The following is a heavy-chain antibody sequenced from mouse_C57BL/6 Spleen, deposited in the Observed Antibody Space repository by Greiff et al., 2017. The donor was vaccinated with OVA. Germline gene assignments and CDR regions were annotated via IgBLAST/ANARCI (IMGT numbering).Heavy chain of an antibody. J-gene: IGHJ4*01. Sequence: QVQLKQPGAELVKPGASVKLSCKASGYTFTSYWMHWVKQRPGQGLEWIGMIHPNSGSTNYNEKFKSKATLTVDKSSSTAYMQLSSLTSEDSAVYYCARERTYYYGSSPYAMDYWGQGTSVTVSS. CDR2: IHPNSGST. CDR1: GYTFTSYW. CDR3: ARERTYYYGSSPYAMDY. V-gene: IGHV1-64*01. D-gene: IGHD1-1*01.